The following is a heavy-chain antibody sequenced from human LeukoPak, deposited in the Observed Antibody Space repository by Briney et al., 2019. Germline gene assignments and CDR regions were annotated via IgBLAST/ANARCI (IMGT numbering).Heavy chain of an antibody. J-gene: IGHJ4*02. CDR1: GGSISSDSFY. V-gene: IGHV4-39*01. D-gene: IGHD3/OR15-3a*01. Sequence: SETVSLTCSVSGGSISSDSFYWGWIRQPPGKGLEWIGSMYYSGSTYYNPSLKSRVTISVDTSKNQFSLKLSSVTAADTAVYYCARWTQNYFDYWGQGTLVTVSS. CDR3: ARWTQNYFDY. CDR2: MYYSGST.